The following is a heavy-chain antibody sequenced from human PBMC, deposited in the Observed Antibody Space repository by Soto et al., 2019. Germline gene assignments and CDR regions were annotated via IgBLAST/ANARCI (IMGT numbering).Heavy chain of an antibody. D-gene: IGHD3-10*01. CDR1: GGSISSSSYY. CDR2: IYYSGST. J-gene: IGHJ6*02. V-gene: IGHV4-39*01. CDR3: ARHHKGPVIRDGSGSYYRTYCYYYGMDV. Sequence: PSETLSLTCTVSGGSISSSSYYWGWIRQPPGKGLEWIGSIYYSGSTYYNPSLKSRVTISVDTSKNQFSLKLSSVTAADTAVYYCARHHKGPVIRDGSGSYYRTYCYYYGMDVWGQGTTVTVSS.